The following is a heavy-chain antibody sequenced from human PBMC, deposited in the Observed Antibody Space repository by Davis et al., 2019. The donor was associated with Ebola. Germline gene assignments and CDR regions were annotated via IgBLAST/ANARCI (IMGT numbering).Heavy chain of an antibody. CDR2: IIPILGIA. Sequence: SVKVSCKASGGTFSSYAISWVRQAPGQGLEWMGGIIPILGIANYAQKLQGRVTMTTDTSTATAYMELRSLRSDDTAVYYCARGARPGWNYYYMDVWGKGTTVTVSS. V-gene: IGHV1-69*10. CDR3: ARGARPGWNYYYMDV. CDR1: GGTFSSYA. D-gene: IGHD3-9*01. J-gene: IGHJ6*03.